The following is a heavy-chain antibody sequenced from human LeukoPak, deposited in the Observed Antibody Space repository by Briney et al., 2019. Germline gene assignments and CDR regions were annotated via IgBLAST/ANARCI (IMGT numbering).Heavy chain of an antibody. CDR3: TRLGIAPRDFDY. CDR1: GFTFSDHY. V-gene: IGHV3-72*01. D-gene: IGHD6-6*01. J-gene: IGHJ4*02. CDR2: SRDKGNSYTT. Sequence: GGSLRLSCAASGFTFSDHYIDWVRQAPGKGLEWVGRSRDKGNSYTTAYAASVRGRFTISRDDSKNSLYLQMNSLKIKDTAVYYCTRLGIAPRDFDYWGQGTLVTVSS.